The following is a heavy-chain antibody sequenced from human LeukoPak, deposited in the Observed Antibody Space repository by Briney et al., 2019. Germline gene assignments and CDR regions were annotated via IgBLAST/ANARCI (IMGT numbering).Heavy chain of an antibody. Sequence: SXRXSCAXXGFTXSXXSMKWVRQAPGXGLXXVSXISSSSITIYYAASVKGRFTISRDNAKNSLYLQMNSLRAEDTAVYYCGAAYYYDSSGYPSAFDIWGQGTMVTVSS. J-gene: IGHJ3*02. CDR3: GAAYYYDSSGYPSAFDI. V-gene: IGHV3-48*04. CDR2: ISSSSITI. CDR1: GFTXSXXS. D-gene: IGHD3-22*01.